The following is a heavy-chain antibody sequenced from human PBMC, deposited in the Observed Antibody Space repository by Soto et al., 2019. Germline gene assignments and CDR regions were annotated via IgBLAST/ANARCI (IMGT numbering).Heavy chain of an antibody. J-gene: IGHJ6*04. D-gene: IGHD4-17*01. CDR3: ARDLGYGDYVDYHYHYGRDV. V-gene: IGHV1-2*02. CDR2: INCKNGVT. CDR1: GYSFIAYY. Sequence: ASVNVSCKASGYSFIAYYIHWVRQAPGQGLEWMGGINCKNGVTKYAQKFQGRVTVTRDTSISTVYMEVSGPRPDDTAVYYCARDLGYGDYVDYHYHYGRDVWGEGTTVIVSS.